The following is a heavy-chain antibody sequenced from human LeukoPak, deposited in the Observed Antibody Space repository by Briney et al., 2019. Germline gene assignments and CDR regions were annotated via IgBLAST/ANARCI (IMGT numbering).Heavy chain of an antibody. CDR2: ISGSGGST. J-gene: IGHJ4*02. D-gene: IGHD2-2*02. Sequence: PGGSLRLSCAASGFTFSSYAMSWVRQAPGKGLEWVSAISGSGGSTYYADSVKGRFTISRDNSKNTLYLQMNSLRAEDTAVYYCANGAAQYQLLYPFDYWGQGTLVTVSS. CDR3: ANGAAQYQLLYPFDY. V-gene: IGHV3-23*01. CDR1: GFTFSSYA.